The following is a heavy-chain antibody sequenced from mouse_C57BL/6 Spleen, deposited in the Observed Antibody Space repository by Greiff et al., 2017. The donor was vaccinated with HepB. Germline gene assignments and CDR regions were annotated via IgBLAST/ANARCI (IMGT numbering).Heavy chain of an antibody. Sequence: QVQLQQPGAELVRPGSSVKLSCKASGYTFTSYWMEWVKQRPGQGLEWIGNIYPSDSETHYNQKFKDKATLTVDKSSSTAYMQLSSLTSEDSAVYYCARTGNYFDYWGQGTTLTVSS. D-gene: IGHD1-1*02. V-gene: IGHV1-61*01. CDR2: IYPSDSET. CDR1: GYTFTSYW. CDR3: ARTGNYFDY. J-gene: IGHJ2*01.